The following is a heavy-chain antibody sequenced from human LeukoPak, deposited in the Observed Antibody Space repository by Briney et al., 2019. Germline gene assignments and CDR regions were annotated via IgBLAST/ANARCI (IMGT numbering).Heavy chain of an antibody. J-gene: IGHJ4*02. CDR3: AKERKYYDSSGYSGFDY. CDR2: ISYLGSNK. Sequence: GRSLRLSCSASGFTVSSYGMHWVRQDPRKGLESVAVISYLGSNKYYAECVNGRFTISRDNSKNTLYLQMNSLRAADTAVYYCAKERKYYDSSGYSGFDYWGQGTLVTVSS. V-gene: IGHV3-30*18. CDR1: GFTVSSYG. D-gene: IGHD3-22*01.